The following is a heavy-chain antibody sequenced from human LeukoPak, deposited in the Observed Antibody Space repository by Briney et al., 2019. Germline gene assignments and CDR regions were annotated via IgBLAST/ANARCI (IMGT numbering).Heavy chain of an antibody. V-gene: IGHV4-39*07. CDR3: ARDSVSKFYYYYMDV. D-gene: IGHD2-8*01. CDR2: IYYSGST. Sequence: PSETLSLTCTVSGGSISSSSYYWGWIRQPPGKGLEWIGSIYYSGSTYYNPPLKSRVTISVDTSKNQFSLKLSSVTAADTAVYYCARDSVSKFYYYYMDVWGKGTTVTVSS. J-gene: IGHJ6*03. CDR1: GGSISSSSYY.